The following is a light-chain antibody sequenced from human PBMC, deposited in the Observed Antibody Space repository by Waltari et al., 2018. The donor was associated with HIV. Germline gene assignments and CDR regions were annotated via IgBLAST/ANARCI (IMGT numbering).Light chain of an antibody. CDR2: DVT. V-gene: IGLV2-23*02. Sequence: QSALTQPASVSGSPGQSITISCTGTSSNIGANNYVSWYQQHPGNAPKLVIYDVTQRPSGVSNRFSGSKSGNTASLTISGLQAEDEADYHCCSYAGSESSEVFGGGTKLTVL. J-gene: IGLJ2*01. CDR3: CSYAGSESSEV. CDR1: SSNIGANNY.